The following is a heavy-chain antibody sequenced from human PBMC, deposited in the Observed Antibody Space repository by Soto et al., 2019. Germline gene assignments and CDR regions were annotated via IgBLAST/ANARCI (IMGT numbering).Heavy chain of an antibody. V-gene: IGHV4-30-4*01. CDR2: IYYSGST. CDR3: ARVIDGITNWFDP. J-gene: IGHJ5*02. Sequence: TSETLSLTCTVSGGSISSVDYYWSWIRQPPGKGLEWIGYIYYSGSTYYNPSLKSRVTISVDTSKNQFSLKLSSVTAADTAVYYCARVIDGITNWFDPWGQGTLVTSPQ. CDR1: GGSISSVDYY. D-gene: IGHD3-16*01.